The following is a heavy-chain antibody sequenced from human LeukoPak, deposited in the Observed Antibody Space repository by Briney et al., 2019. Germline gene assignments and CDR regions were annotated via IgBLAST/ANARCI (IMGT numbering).Heavy chain of an antibody. CDR3: AREAEAGTYFDY. CDR1: GFTFSDYT. J-gene: IGHJ4*02. V-gene: IGHV3-21*01. D-gene: IGHD6-13*01. CDR2: ISSGGTYK. Sequence: GGSPRLSCAASGFTFSDYTMNWVRQAPGKGLEWVSSISSGGTYKYYADSVKGRFTISRDNAQNSLYLQMNSLRAEDTAVYYCAREAEAGTYFDYWGQGTLVTVSS.